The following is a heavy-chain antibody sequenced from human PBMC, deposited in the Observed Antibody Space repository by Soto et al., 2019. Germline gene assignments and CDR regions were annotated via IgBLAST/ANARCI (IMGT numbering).Heavy chain of an antibody. D-gene: IGHD3-10*01. J-gene: IGHJ4*02. CDR3: ARDGRRAHLGSGKYYDY. CDR1: GGTFNTYT. CDR2: IIPIFATT. Sequence: QLQLVQSGAEVKNPGSSVKVSCKVSGGTFNTYTINWVRLAPGQGLEWMGGIIPIFATTKYAQKFQGRVTITADESTSTANMELSSLGSDDTAVYYCARDGRRAHLGSGKYYDYWGQGTLVTVSS. V-gene: IGHV1-69*01.